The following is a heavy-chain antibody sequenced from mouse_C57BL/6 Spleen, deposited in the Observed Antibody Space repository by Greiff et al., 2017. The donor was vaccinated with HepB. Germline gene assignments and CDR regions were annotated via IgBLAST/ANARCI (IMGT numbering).Heavy chain of an antibody. CDR2: INPNYGTT. CDR3: ARVDSSGYYAMDY. CDR1: GYSFTDYN. Sequence: VQLKESGPELVKPGASVKISCKASGYSFTDYNMNWVKQSNGKSLEWIGVINPNYGTTSYNQKFKGKATLTVDQSSSTAYMQLNSLTSEDSAVYYGARVDSSGYYAMDYWGQGTSVTVSS. J-gene: IGHJ4*01. V-gene: IGHV1-39*01. D-gene: IGHD3-2*02.